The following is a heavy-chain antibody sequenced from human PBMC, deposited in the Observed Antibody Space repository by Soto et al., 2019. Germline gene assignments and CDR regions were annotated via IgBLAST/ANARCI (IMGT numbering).Heavy chain of an antibody. V-gene: IGHV4-30-4*01. D-gene: IGHD3-3*01. J-gene: IGHJ4*02. CDR1: GGSISSGDYY. CDR3: ARGPSSYDFWSGYYYFDY. Sequence: SETLSLTCTVSGGSISSGDYYWSWIRQPPGKGLEWIGYIYYSGSTYYNPSLKSRVTISVDTSKNQFSLKLSSVTAADTAVYYCARGPSSYDFWSGYYYFDYWGQGTLVTVSS. CDR2: IYYSGST.